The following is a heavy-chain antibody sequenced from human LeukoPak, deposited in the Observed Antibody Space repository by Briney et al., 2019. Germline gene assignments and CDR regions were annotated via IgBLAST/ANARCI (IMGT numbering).Heavy chain of an antibody. Sequence: SETLSLTCTVSGTSISSYYWSWIRQPPGKGLEWIGYIYYSGSTNYNPSLKSRVTISVDTSKNQFSLKLSSVTAADTAIYYCARNRPVSLSYYMDVWGKGTTVTVSS. CDR2: IYYSGST. J-gene: IGHJ6*03. D-gene: IGHD2/OR15-2a*01. CDR3: ARNRPVSLSYYMDV. V-gene: IGHV4-59*08. CDR1: GTSISSYY.